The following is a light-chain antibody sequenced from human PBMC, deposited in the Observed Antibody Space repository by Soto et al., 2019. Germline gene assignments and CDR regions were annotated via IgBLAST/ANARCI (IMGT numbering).Light chain of an antibody. CDR2: DTS. CDR3: QQRNTWPET. CDR1: QSVKSH. J-gene: IGKJ2*01. Sequence: EIVLTQSPATLSLSPGERATLSCRASQSVKSHLAWYQHKPGQAPRLLIYDTSNRATGIPVRFSGSGSGTDFTLTISSLDPEDLAAYFCQQRNTWPETFGQGTKLEIK. V-gene: IGKV3-11*01.